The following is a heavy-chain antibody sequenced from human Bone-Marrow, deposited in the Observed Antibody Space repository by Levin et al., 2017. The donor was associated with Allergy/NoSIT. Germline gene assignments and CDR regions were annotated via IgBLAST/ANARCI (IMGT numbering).Heavy chain of an antibody. CDR1: GFTFSSYA. D-gene: IGHD4-17*01. CDR2: ISSNGGST. V-gene: IGHV3-64D*06. CDR3: VPPPTVIAKYYFDY. J-gene: IGHJ4*02. Sequence: GGSLRLSCSASGFTFSSYAMHWVRQAPGKGLEYVSAISSNGGSTYYADSVKGRFTISRDNSKNTLYLQMSSLRAEDTAVYYCVPPPTVIAKYYFDYWGQGTLVTVSS.